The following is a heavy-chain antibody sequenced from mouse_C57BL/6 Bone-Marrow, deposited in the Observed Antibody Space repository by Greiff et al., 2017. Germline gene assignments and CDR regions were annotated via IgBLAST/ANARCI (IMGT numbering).Heavy chain of an antibody. Sequence: QVQLQQSGAELARPGASVKLSCKASGYTFTSYGISWVKQRTGQGLEWIGEIYPRSGNTYYNETFKGTATLTADKSSSTAYMELRSLTSEDSAVYYCAGDYCGSSYGLAYWGQGTLVTVSA. CDR1: GYTFTSYG. V-gene: IGHV1-81*01. D-gene: IGHD1-1*01. CDR2: IYPRSGNT. CDR3: AGDYCGSSYGLAY. J-gene: IGHJ3*01.